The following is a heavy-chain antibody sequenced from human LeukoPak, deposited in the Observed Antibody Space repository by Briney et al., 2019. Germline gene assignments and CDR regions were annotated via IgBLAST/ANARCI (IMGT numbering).Heavy chain of an antibody. CDR2: IFPNTGDT. Sequence: ASVKVSCKASGYAFIGYYIHWVRQAPGQGLEWLGSIFPNTGDTRYAQKFQGRVTMTRDTSISTASMELRRLKSDDSAVYYCARHPQDIVVVPAARRGVYYYYMDVWGKGTTVTISS. CDR1: GYAFIGYY. CDR3: ARHPQDIVVVPAARRGVYYYYMDV. V-gene: IGHV1-2*02. D-gene: IGHD2-2*01. J-gene: IGHJ6*03.